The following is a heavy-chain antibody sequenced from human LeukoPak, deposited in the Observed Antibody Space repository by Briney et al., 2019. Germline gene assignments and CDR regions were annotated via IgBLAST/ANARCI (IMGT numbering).Heavy chain of an antibody. CDR3: ARDRIAVAINSYGMDV. Sequence: GGSLRLSCAASGFTFSSYAMHWVRQAPGKGLEWVAVISYDGSNKYYADSVKGRFTISRDNSKNTLYLQMNSLRAEDTAVYYCARDRIAVAINSYGMDVWDQGTTVTVSS. V-gene: IGHV3-30-3*01. CDR1: GFTFSSYA. J-gene: IGHJ6*02. CDR2: ISYDGSNK. D-gene: IGHD6-19*01.